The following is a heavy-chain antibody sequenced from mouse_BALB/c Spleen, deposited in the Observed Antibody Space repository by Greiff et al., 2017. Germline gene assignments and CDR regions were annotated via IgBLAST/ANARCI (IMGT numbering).Heavy chain of an antibody. CDR1: GYTFTSYW. D-gene: IGHD2-2*01. CDR3: TRCGYDRGLDYLFDY. V-gene: IGHV1-69*02. CDR2: IYPSDSYT. Sequence: QVHVKQSGAELVRPGASVKLSCKASGYTFTSYWINWVKQRPGQGLEWIGNIYPSDSYTNYNQKFKDKATLTVDKSSSTAYMQLSSPTSEDSAVYYCTRCGYDRGLDYLFDYWGQGTTLTVSS. J-gene: IGHJ2*01.